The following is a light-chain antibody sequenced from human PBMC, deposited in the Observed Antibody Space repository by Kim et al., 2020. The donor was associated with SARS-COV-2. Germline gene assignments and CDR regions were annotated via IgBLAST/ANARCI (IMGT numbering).Light chain of an antibody. CDR2: DAS. V-gene: IGKV1-5*01. Sequence: GDRVTITCRASQSIGSWLAWYQQKPGKAPKLLIYDASSLESGVPSRFSGSGSGTEFTLTISSLQPDDFATYYCQQYNSYSYTFGQGTKLEI. J-gene: IGKJ2*01. CDR3: QQYNSYSYT. CDR1: QSIGSW.